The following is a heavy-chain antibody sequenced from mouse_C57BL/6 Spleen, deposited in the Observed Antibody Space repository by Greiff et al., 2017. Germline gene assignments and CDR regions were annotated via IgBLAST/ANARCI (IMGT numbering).Heavy chain of an antibody. D-gene: IGHD3-2*02. CDR3: AKNQGIYAMDY. Sequence: VKLVESGPGLVQPSQSLSITCTVSGFSLTSYGVHWVRQSPGKGLEWLGVIWRGGSTDYNAAFMSRLSITQDNSKSQVFFKMNSLQADDTAIYYCAKNQGIYAMDYWGQGTSVTVSS. CDR1: GFSLTSYG. J-gene: IGHJ4*01. CDR2: IWRGGST. V-gene: IGHV2-5*01.